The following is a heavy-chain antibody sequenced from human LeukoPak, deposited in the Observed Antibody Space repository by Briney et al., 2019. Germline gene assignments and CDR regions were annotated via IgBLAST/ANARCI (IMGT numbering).Heavy chain of an antibody. V-gene: IGHV1-3*03. D-gene: IGHD6-13*01. Sequence: ASVKVSCKASGYTFTTYAMHWVRRAPGQRLEWMGWINAGNGNTRYSQEFQGRVTITRDTSASTAYMELSSLRSEDMAVYYCARAPGSSSWYIGPMDVWGKGTTVTVSS. J-gene: IGHJ6*03. CDR3: ARAPGSSSWYIGPMDV. CDR2: INAGNGNT. CDR1: GYTFTTYA.